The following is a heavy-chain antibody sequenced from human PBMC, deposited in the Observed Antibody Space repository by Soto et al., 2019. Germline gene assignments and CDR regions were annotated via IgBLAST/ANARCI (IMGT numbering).Heavy chain of an antibody. Sequence: EALSLPCTVSGGSLSSSSLYLCWIRQPPGKGLECIGSIYYSGGTSYSPSLKSRVTISVDTSKSHFSLKLSSVTAADTAVYYCARHISSSGWPHYFDYWGQGTLVTVSS. CDR2: IYYSGGT. CDR1: GGSLSSSSLY. J-gene: IGHJ4*02. D-gene: IGHD6-19*01. V-gene: IGHV4-39*01. CDR3: ARHISSSGWPHYFDY.